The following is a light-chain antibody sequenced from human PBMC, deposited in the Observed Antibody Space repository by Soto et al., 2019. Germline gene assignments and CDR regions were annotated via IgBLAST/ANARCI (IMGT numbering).Light chain of an antibody. CDR3: NSYTTSSTYV. CDR1: SSDVGSYNR. CDR2: EVR. J-gene: IGLJ1*01. V-gene: IGLV2-14*01. Sequence: QSVLTQPASVSGSPGQSITISCTGTSSDVGSYNRVSWYQQPPGTAPKLIIYEVRNWPSGVSNRFSGSKSGNTAYLTISGLQAEDEADYFCNSYTTSSTYVFGTGTKVTVL.